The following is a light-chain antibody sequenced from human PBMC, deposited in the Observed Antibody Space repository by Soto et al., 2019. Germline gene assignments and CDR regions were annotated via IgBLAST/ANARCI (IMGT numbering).Light chain of an antibody. CDR1: QSVSNNY. V-gene: IGKV3-20*01. CDR3: QQYGSSLSWT. J-gene: IGKJ1*01. Sequence: EIVLTQSPATLSSFPGDRVTLSCRASQSVSNNYLAWYQQKPGQAPRLLIYGASNRATGIPDRFSGSGSGTDFTLTISRLEPEDFAVYYCQQYGSSLSWTFGQGTKVDIK. CDR2: GAS.